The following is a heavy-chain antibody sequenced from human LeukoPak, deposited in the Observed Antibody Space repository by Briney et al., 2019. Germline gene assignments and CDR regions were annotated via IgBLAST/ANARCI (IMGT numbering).Heavy chain of an antibody. Sequence: ASVKVSCKASGYTFTSYGISWVRQAPGQGLEWMGGFDPEDGETIYAQKFQGRVTMTEDTSTDTAYMELSSLRSEDTAVYYCANYGSGSYAYWGQGTLVTVSS. D-gene: IGHD3-10*01. V-gene: IGHV1-24*01. CDR1: GYTFTSYG. CDR3: ANYGSGSYAY. J-gene: IGHJ4*02. CDR2: FDPEDGET.